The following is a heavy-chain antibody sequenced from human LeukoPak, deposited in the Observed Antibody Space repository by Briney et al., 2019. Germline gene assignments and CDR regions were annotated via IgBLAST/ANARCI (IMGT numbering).Heavy chain of an antibody. J-gene: IGHJ3*02. CDR3: ASLFTMNSAFDI. CDR1: GGSISSGDYY. CDR2: IYYSGST. V-gene: IGHV4-39*07. Sequence: SETLSLTCTVSGGSISSGDYYWSWIRQPPGKGLEWIGSIYYSGSTYYNPSLKSRVTISVDTSKNQFSLKLSSVTAADTAVYYCASLFTMNSAFDIWGQGTMVTVSS. D-gene: IGHD3-22*01.